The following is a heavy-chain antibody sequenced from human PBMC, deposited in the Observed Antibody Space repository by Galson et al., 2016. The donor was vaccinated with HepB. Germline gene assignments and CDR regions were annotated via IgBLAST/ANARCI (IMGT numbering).Heavy chain of an antibody. Sequence: SLRLSCAASGFNFRSSWMHWVRQAPGKGLVWVSRMNSDGSSITYADSVKGRFTISRDNAKNTLYLQMNSLRVEDTAVYYCVRVYSDTGSYYYSDAAKPGYWYFDLWGRGTLVTVSS. CDR2: MNSDGSSI. V-gene: IGHV3-74*03. CDR3: VRVYSDTGSYYYSDAAKPGYWYFDL. D-gene: IGHD3-22*01. J-gene: IGHJ2*01. CDR1: GFNFRSSW.